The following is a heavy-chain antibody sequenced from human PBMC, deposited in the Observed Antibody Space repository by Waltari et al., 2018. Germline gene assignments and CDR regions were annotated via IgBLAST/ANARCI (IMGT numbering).Heavy chain of an antibody. V-gene: IGHV3-23*01. CDR3: AKDRGRITIFGVVIIEGPLGMDV. J-gene: IGHJ6*02. CDR2: ISGSGGST. Sequence: EVQLLESGGGLVQPGGSLRLSCAASGFTFSSYAMSWVRQAPGKGLAWVSAISGSGGSTYYADSVKGRFTISRDNSKNTLYLQMNSLRAEDTAVYYCAKDRGRITIFGVVIIEGPLGMDVWGQGTTVTVSS. CDR1: GFTFSSYA. D-gene: IGHD3-3*01.